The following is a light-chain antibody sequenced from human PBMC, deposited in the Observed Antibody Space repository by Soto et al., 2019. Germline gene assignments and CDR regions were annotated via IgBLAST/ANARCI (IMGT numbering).Light chain of an antibody. CDR3: QQYGASPLT. V-gene: IGKV3-20*01. CDR2: GAS. Sequence: EMVLTQSPGTLSLSAGDGVSLSCRASQTVPKNYLAWYQQKPDQAPRLLIFGASNRATGIPDRFGGSGSGTDFTLSISRLEPEDFAVYYCQQYGASPLTFGGGARLEVK. J-gene: IGKJ4*01. CDR1: QTVPKNY.